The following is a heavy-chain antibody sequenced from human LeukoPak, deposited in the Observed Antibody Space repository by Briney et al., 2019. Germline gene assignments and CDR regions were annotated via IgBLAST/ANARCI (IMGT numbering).Heavy chain of an antibody. D-gene: IGHD6-13*01. V-gene: IGHV1-46*03. Sequence: ASVKVPCKASGYTFTSYYMHWVRQAPGQGLEWMGIINPSGGSTSYAQKFQGRVTMTRDTSTSTVYMELSSLRSEDTAVYYCARHLLIAAAGTLSWFGPWGQGTLVTVSS. J-gene: IGHJ5*02. CDR3: ARHLLIAAAGTLSWFGP. CDR1: GYTFTSYY. CDR2: INPSGGST.